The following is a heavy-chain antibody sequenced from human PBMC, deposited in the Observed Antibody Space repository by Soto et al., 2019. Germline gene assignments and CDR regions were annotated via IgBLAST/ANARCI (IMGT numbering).Heavy chain of an antibody. V-gene: IGHV3-7*03. D-gene: IGHD1-7*01. CDR1: GFTFSSYW. J-gene: IGHJ3*02. CDR3: ARGLELRPRSVNDAFDI. CDR2: IKQDGSEK. Sequence: LRLSCAASGFTFSSYWMSWVRQAPGKGLEWVANIKQDGSEKYYVDSVKGRFTISRDNAKNSLYLQMNSLRAEDTAVYYCARGLELRPRSVNDAFDIWGQGTMVTVSS.